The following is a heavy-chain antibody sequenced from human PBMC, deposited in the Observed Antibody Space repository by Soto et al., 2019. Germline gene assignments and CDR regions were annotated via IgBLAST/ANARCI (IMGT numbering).Heavy chain of an antibody. CDR3: ARDRYSSGWYYYGMDV. D-gene: IGHD6-19*01. J-gene: IGHJ6*02. V-gene: IGHV4-59*01. CDR2: IYYSGST. CDR1: GGSTSSYY. Sequence: SETLSLTCTVSGGSTSSYYWSWIRQPPGKGLEWIGYIYYSGSTNYNPSLKSRVTISVDTSKNQFSLKLSSVTAADTAVYYCARDRYSSGWYYYGMDVWGQGTTVTVSS.